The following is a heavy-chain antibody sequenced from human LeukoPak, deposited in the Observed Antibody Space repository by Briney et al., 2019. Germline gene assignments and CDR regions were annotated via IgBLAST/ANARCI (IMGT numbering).Heavy chain of an antibody. CDR3: AKEGPYYMDV. J-gene: IGHJ6*03. V-gene: IGHV4-34*01. CDR2: INHRGST. CDR1: GGSFSGYY. Sequence: SETLSLTCAVYGGSFSGYYWSWIRQPPGKGLEWIGEINHRGSTNYNPSLKSRVTISVDTSRNSFSLELSSVTAADTAVYYCAKEGPYYMDVWGKGTTVTISS.